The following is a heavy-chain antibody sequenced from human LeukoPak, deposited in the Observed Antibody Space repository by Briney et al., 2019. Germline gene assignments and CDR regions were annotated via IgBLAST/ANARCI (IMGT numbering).Heavy chain of an antibody. CDR2: IFSDGTT. Sequence: GGSLRLSCAVSGFTFSSNYMTWVRQAPGKGLEWVSVIFSDGTTYYVDSVRGRFTISRDNSKNTLYLQMNSLIAEDTAMYYCARWRSGFCSDWGQGTLVTVSS. CDR1: GFTFSSNY. D-gene: IGHD3-3*01. CDR3: ARWRSGFCSD. V-gene: IGHV3-53*01. J-gene: IGHJ4*02.